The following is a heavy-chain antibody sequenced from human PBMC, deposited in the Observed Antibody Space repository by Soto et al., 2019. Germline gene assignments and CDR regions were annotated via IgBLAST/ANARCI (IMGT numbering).Heavy chain of an antibody. CDR1: GFTLSNYA. V-gene: IGHV3-33*01. J-gene: IGHJ4*02. CDR2: IWYDVIKK. Sequence: GGSLRLSCAASGFTLSNYAMHWVRQAPGKGLEWVAVIWYDVIKKDYADSVKGRFTISRDDSKNTLYLQMNSLRVEDTAVYYCARDHRMIATSRTTHWGQGTLVTVSS. D-gene: IGHD2-21*01. CDR3: ARDHRMIATSRTTH.